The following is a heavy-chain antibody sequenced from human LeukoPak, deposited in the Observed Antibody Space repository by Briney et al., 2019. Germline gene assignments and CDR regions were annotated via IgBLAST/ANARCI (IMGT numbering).Heavy chain of an antibody. CDR1: GFTVSSNY. J-gene: IGHJ4*01. CDR2: IYSGGST. D-gene: IGHD5-12*01. Sequence: GGSLRLSCAASGFTVSSNYMSWVRRAPGKGLEWVSVIYSGGSTYYADSVKGRFTISRHNSKHTLYLQMHSLRAEDTGVYYCARGTGGYSGYDYGYFDYWGQRTLVTVSS. V-gene: IGHV3-53*04. CDR3: ARGTGGYSGYDYGYFDY.